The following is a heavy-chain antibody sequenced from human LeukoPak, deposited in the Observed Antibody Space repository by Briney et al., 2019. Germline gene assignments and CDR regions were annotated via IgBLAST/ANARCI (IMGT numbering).Heavy chain of an antibody. V-gene: IGHV3-23*01. J-gene: IGHJ4*02. CDR1: GFTFSSYA. D-gene: IGHD3-10*01. CDR3: AKSITMVRGVQYYFDY. CDR2: ISGSGGST. Sequence: GGSLRPSCAASGFTFSSYAMSWVRQAPGKGLEWVSAISGSGGSTYYADSVKGRFTISRDNSKNTLYLQMNSLRAEDTAVYYCAKSITMVRGVQYYFDYWGQGTLVTVSS.